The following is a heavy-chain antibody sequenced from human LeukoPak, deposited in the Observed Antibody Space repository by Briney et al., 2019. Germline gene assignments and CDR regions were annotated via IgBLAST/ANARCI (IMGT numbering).Heavy chain of an antibody. Sequence: SVKVSCKASGGTFSSYAISWVRQAPGQGLEWMGGIIPIFGTANYAQKFQGRVTMTTDTSTSTAYMELRSLRSDDTAVYYCAREARITIFGVVGHDAFDIWGQGTMVTVSS. J-gene: IGHJ3*02. CDR1: GGTFSSYA. V-gene: IGHV1-69*05. CDR3: AREARITIFGVVGHDAFDI. CDR2: IIPIFGTA. D-gene: IGHD3-3*01.